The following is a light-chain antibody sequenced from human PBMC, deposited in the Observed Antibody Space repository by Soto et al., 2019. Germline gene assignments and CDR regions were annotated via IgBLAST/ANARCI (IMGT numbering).Light chain of an antibody. V-gene: IGLV2-14*01. CDR1: SSDVGGYNY. Sequence: QSVLTQPASVSGSPRQSITISCSGTSSDVGGYNYVSWYQQHPGKAPQVMIYDVSNRPSGVSNRFSGSKSGNTASLTISGLQAEDEAYYYCYSYTTSSTYVFGTGTKVTVL. CDR3: YSYTTSSTYV. CDR2: DVS. J-gene: IGLJ1*01.